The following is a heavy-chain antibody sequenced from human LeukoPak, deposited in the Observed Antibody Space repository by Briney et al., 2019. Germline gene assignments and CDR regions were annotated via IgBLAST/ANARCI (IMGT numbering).Heavy chain of an antibody. V-gene: IGHV1-46*01. Sequence: ASVKVSCKASGYTCTSYYMHWVRQAPGQGLEWVGIINPSGGSTSYAQKFQGRVTMTRDTSTSTVYMELSSLRSEDTAVYYCASWPGAAGNFQHWGQGTLVTVSP. D-gene: IGHD1-14*01. CDR2: INPSGGST. CDR1: GYTCTSYY. J-gene: IGHJ1*01. CDR3: ASWPGAAGNFQH.